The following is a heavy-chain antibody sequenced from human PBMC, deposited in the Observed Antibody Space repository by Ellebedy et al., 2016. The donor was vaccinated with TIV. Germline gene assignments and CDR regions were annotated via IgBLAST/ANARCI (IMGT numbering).Heavy chain of an antibody. D-gene: IGHD1-26*01. CDR3: ARGRVGATHFDY. V-gene: IGHV1-69*13. Sequence: ASVKVSCKASGGTFSSYAISWVRQAPGQGLEWMGGIIPIFGTANYAQKFQGRVTITADESTSTAYMELSSLRSEDTAVYYCARGRVGATHFDYWGQGTLVTVSS. CDR1: GGTFSSYA. J-gene: IGHJ4*02. CDR2: IIPIFGTA.